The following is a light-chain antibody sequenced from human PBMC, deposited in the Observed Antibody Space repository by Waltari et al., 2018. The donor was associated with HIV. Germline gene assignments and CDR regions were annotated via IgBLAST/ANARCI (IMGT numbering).Light chain of an antibody. J-gene: IGKJ2*03. CDR2: AAS. V-gene: IGKV1-39*01. CDR3: QQSYNTSYS. Sequence: DIQMTQSPSSLSASVGDRVTITCRASQSISNYLNWYQQKPGKAPKLLIYAASNLQSGVPSGFSGSGSGTDFTLTISSLQPEDFETYYCQQSYNTSYSFGQGTKLEIK. CDR1: QSISNY.